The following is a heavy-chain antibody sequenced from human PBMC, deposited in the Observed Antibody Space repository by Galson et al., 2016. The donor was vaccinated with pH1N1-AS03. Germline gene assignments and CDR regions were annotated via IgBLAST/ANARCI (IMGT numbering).Heavy chain of an antibody. Sequence: SLRLSCATSGFTFSFYAMTWVRQAPGKGLEWVSSITAVRSTYYADPVNGRFTISRDNSKRTLYLQMNNVRAEDTALYYCAKDGYGSGSYYTLSFDSWGQGTLVTVSS. CDR2: ITAVRST. J-gene: IGHJ4*02. CDR3: AKDGYGSGSYYTLSFDS. V-gene: IGHV3-23*01. D-gene: IGHD3-10*01. CDR1: GFTFSFYA.